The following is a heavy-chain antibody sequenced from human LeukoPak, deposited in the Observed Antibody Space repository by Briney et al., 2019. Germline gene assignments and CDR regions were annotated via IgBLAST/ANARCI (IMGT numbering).Heavy chain of an antibody. CDR1: GFTFSSYD. CDR3: AKADLTTADRDAFDI. V-gene: IGHV3-23*01. CDR2: ITGSGATT. J-gene: IGHJ3*02. Sequence: QPGGSLRLSCAASGFTFSSYDMNWVRQAPGKGLEWVSAITGSGATTYYADSVKGRFTISRDNSKNTLYLQMNSLRVEDTAVYYCAKADLTTADRDAFDIWGQGQWSPSLQ. D-gene: IGHD2-21*02.